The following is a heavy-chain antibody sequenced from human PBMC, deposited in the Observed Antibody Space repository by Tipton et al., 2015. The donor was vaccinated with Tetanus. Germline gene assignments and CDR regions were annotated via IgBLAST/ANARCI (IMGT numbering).Heavy chain of an antibody. CDR2: ISAYNGNT. CDR3: ASGFLTGYYPFRPHYFDY. D-gene: IGHD3-9*01. J-gene: IGHJ4*02. V-gene: IGHV1-18*01. CDR1: GYTFTSYG. Sequence: QLVQSGAEVKKPGASVKVSCKASGYTFTSYGISWVRQAPGQGLEWMGWISAYNGNTNYAQKLQGRVTMTTDTSTSTAYMELRSLRSDDTAVYYCASGFLTGYYPFRPHYFDYWGQGTLVTVSS.